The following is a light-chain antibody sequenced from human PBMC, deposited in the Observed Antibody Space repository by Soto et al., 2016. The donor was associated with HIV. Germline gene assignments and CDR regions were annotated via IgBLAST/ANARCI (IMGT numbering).Light chain of an antibody. CDR1: NTGSRA. CDR2: FDG. Sequence: SYELTQPPSVSVAPGKTATFTCGGYNTGSRAVHWYQQKTGQAPVLVVRFDGDRPSAIPERFSVSDSGNAAILTISTVEAGDEADYYCQVWDTDSDWVFGGETKLTVL. CDR3: QVWDTDSDWV. V-gene: IGLV3-21*01. J-gene: IGLJ3*02.